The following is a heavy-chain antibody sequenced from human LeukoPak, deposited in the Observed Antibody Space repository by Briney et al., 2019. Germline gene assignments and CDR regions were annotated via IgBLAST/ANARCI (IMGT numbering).Heavy chain of an antibody. V-gene: IGHV4-4*02. D-gene: IGHD2-15*01. CDR2: IYHSGST. Sequence: PSETLSLTCAVSGGSISSSNWWSWVRQPPGKGLEWIVEIYHSGSTNYNPSLKSRVTISVDKSKNQFSLKLSSVTAADTAVYYCARTLSNCSGGSCPPTRHYYYGMDVWGQGTTVTVSS. CDR3: ARTLSNCSGGSCPPTRHYYYGMDV. J-gene: IGHJ6*02. CDR1: GGSISSSNW.